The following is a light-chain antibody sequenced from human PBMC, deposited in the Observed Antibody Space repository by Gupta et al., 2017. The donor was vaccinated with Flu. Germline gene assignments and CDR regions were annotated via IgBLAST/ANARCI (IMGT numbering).Light chain of an antibody. J-gene: IGLJ1*01. Sequence: VQTPPTSGSGDTGRYNYVCCNQQNPGHAPLLVIYQDSKRPSGVPKRFSGSKSGNTATLTICGTQAMEEADYYCQAWDSSAIYVFGGGTKVTVL. CDR1: TGRYNY. CDR3: QAWDSSAIYV. CDR2: QDS. V-gene: IGLV3-1*01.